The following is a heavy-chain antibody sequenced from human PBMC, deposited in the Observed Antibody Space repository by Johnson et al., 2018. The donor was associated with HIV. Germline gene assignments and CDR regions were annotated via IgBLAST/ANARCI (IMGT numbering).Heavy chain of an antibody. CDR2: IRYDGSNN. V-gene: IGHV3-30*02. J-gene: IGHJ3*02. CDR1: GFTFSSYG. Sequence: VQLVESGGGVVQPGGSLRLSCAASGFTFSSYGMHWVRQAPGQGLEWVAFIRYDGSNNYSVDSVKGRFTISRDNSKNTLYLQMNSLRAEDSSVYYCARDCSAGVCYLGTDAFDIWGQGTMVTVSS. CDR3: ARDCSAGVCYLGTDAFDI. D-gene: IGHD2-8*02.